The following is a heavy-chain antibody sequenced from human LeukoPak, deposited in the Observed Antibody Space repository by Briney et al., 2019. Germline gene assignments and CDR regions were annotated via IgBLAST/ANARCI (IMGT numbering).Heavy chain of an antibody. CDR2: ITSRGGST. Sequence: GGSLRLSCAASGFTFSSYAMSWVRQAPGKGLEWVSGITSRGGSTDYADSVKGRFTISRDNSKNTLYVQMNSLRAEDTAVHYCAKGLGGQYFYYGMDVWGQGTTVTVSS. CDR3: AKGLGGQYFYYGMDV. V-gene: IGHV3-23*01. J-gene: IGHJ6*02. CDR1: GFTFSSYA. D-gene: IGHD2/OR15-2a*01.